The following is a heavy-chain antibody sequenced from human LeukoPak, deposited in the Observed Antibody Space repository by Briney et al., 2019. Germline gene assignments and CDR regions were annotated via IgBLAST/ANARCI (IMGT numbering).Heavy chain of an antibody. V-gene: IGHV1-69*13. CDR2: IIPIFGTA. CDR3: ARGLVVPAAIKTYSFDS. D-gene: IGHD2-2*01. J-gene: IGHJ4*02. Sequence: SVKLSCKASGGTFSSYAINWVSQAPGQALEWMGGIIPIFGTANYAQKFQGRVTITADESTNTAYMELSSLRSEDTAVYYCARGLVVPAAIKTYSFDSWGQGTLVTVSS. CDR1: GGTFSSYA.